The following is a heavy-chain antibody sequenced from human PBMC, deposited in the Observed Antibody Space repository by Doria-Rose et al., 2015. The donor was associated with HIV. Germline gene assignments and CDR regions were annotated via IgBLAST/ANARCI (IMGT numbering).Heavy chain of an antibody. J-gene: IGHJ3*02. V-gene: IGHV1-3*01. CDR1: GYTFSTYA. Sequence: QVQLVQSGAEVKKPGASVKVSCKASGYTFSTYAVHWVRQAPGQRLEWMGWINPDNGNTKYSQKFRGRVTITRDTSATTAYMELSSLRSEDTAVYYCARTNRALWFREYGAFDIWGQGTMVTVSS. CDR2: INPDNGNT. D-gene: IGHD3-10*01. CDR3: ARTNRALWFREYGAFDI.